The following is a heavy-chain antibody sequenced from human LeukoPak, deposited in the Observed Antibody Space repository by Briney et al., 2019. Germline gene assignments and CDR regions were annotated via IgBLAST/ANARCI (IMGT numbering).Heavy chain of an antibody. J-gene: IGHJ4*02. CDR2: INGDGGST. D-gene: IGHD2-15*01. CDR1: GITFRSYA. CDR3: AKEKKSGGWPLDY. Sequence: GGSLRLSCAASGITFRSYAMSWVRQARGKGLEWVSAINGDGGSTYYADSVKGRFTISRDNSNNTLFLQMNSLRVEDTAVYYCAKEKKSGGWPLDYWGQGALVIVSS. V-gene: IGHV3-23*01.